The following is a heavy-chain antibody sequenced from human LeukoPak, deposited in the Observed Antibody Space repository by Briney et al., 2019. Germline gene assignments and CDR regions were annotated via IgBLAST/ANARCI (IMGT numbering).Heavy chain of an antibody. CDR2: ISAYNGNT. D-gene: IGHD6-6*01. CDR3: ARDPSYSSSSGDAFDI. Sequence: GASVKVSCKASGYTFTGYYMHWVRQAPGQGLEWMGWISAYNGNTNYAQKLQGRVTMTTDTSTSTAYMELRSLRSDDTAVYYCARDPSYSSSSGDAFDIWGQGTMVTVSS. V-gene: IGHV1-18*04. CDR1: GYTFTGYY. J-gene: IGHJ3*02.